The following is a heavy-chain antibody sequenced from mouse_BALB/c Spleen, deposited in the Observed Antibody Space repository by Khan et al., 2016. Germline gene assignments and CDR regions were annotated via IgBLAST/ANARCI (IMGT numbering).Heavy chain of an antibody. V-gene: IGHV14-3*02. J-gene: IGHJ1*01. CDR2: IDPANGNT. Sequence: VQLQQSGAELVKPGASVKLSCTASGFNIKDTYMHWVKQRPEQGLEWIGRIDPANGNTKYDPKFQGKATITADTSSNTAYLQLSSLTSEGTAVYYGAEWDWYCDVWGAGTTVTVSS. CDR1: GFNIKDTY. CDR3: AEWDWYCDV.